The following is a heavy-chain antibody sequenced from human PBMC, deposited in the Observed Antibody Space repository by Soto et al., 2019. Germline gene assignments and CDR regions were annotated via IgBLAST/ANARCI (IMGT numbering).Heavy chain of an antibody. V-gene: IGHV4-59*01. CDR2: IYYSGST. CDR3: ARESATKVDY. Sequence: QVQLQESGPGLVKPSETLSLTCTVSGGSISSYYWSWIRQPPGKGLEWIGYIYYSGSTNYNPSLKSRVTISVDKSKNQFSLKLSSVTAADTAVYYCARESATKVDYWGQGTLVTVSS. J-gene: IGHJ4*02. CDR1: GGSISSYY.